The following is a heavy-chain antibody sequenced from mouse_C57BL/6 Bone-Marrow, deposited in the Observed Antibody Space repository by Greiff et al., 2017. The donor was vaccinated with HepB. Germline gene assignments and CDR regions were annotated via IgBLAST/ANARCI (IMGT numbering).Heavy chain of an antibody. J-gene: IGHJ2*01. Sequence: EVQLQESGPGLVKPSQSLSLTCSVTGYSITSGYYWNWIRQFPGNKLEWMGYISYDGSNNYNPSLKNRISITRDTSKNQFFLKLNSVTTEDTATYYCARDWDYYGSSFDYWGQGTTLTVSS. CDR2: ISYDGSN. V-gene: IGHV3-6*01. D-gene: IGHD1-1*01. CDR3: ARDWDYYGSSFDY. CDR1: GYSITSGYY.